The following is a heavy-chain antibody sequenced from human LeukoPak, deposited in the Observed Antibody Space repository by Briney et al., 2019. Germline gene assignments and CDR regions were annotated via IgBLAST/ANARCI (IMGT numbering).Heavy chain of an antibody. CDR3: ARGVRAIY. CDR1: GGSFSGYY. CDR2: INHSGST. Sequence: SETLSLTCAVYGGSFSGYYWSWIRQPPGKGLEWIGEINHSGSTNYNPSLRSRVTISVDTSKNQFSLKLSSVTAADTAVYYCARGVRAIYWGQGTLVTVSS. V-gene: IGHV4-34*01. J-gene: IGHJ4*02. D-gene: IGHD2-2*01.